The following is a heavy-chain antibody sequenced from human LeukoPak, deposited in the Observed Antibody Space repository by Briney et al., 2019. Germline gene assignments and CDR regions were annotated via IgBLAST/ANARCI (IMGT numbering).Heavy chain of an antibody. J-gene: IGHJ1*01. D-gene: IGHD3-22*01. CDR1: GFTFSSYG. V-gene: IGHV3-30*02. CDR2: IRYDGSNK. CDR3: AKDYYDSSGPKYFQH. Sequence: GGSLRLSCAASGFTFSSYGMHWVRQAPGKGLEWVAFIRYDGSNKYYADSVKGRFTISRDNSKNTLYLQMNSLRAEDTAVYYCAKDYYDSSGPKYFQHWGQGTLVTVSS.